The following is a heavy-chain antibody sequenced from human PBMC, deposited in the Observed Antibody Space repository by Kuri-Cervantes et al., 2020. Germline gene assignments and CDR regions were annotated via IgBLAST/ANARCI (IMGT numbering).Heavy chain of an antibody. CDR2: INHSGST. D-gene: IGHD6-13*01. CDR1: GGSFSGYY. J-gene: IGHJ6*03. V-gene: IGHV4-34*01. Sequence: SETLSLTCAVYGGSFSGYYWSWIRQPPGKGLEWIGEINHSGSTSYNPSLKSRVAISVDTSKNQFSLKLSSVTAADTAVYYCARVVGYSSSWTFDYYYYMDVWGKGTTVTVSS. CDR3: ARVVGYSSSWTFDYYYYMDV.